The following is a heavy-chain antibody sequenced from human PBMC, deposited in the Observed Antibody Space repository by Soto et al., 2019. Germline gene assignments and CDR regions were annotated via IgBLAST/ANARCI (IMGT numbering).Heavy chain of an antibody. D-gene: IGHD1-26*01. CDR1: GYTFSHYG. CDR2: IGAYNGNR. CDR3: ARGGQECSNSGCGYIYDGMDV. V-gene: IGHV1-18*01. J-gene: IGHJ6*02. Sequence: ASVKVSCKASGYTFSHYGIGWVRQAPGQGLEWMGWIGAYNGNRHFAEGLRGRITMTTNTTTSTADMELRSLSSDDTAVYYCARGGQECSNSGCGYIYDGMDVWGQGTTVTVSS.